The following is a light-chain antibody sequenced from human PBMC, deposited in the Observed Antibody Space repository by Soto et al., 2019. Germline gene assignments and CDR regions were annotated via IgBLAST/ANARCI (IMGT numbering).Light chain of an antibody. J-gene: IGKJ1*01. V-gene: IGKV3-20*01. CDR1: QSVSSSY. Sequence: EIVLTHSPGTLSLSPCERAALSGRASQSVSSSYLAWYQQQPGQAPRLLIYGASSRATGIPDRFSGSGSGTDFTLTISRLEPEDFAVYYCQQYGSLSWTFGQGTKVDIK. CDR2: GAS. CDR3: QQYGSLSWT.